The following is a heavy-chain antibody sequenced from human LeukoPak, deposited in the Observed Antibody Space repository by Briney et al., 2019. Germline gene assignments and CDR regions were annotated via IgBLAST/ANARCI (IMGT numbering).Heavy chain of an antibody. Sequence: GGSLRLSCAASGFSVSTFYMSWVRQAPGKGLEWVSSISSSSSYIYYADSVKGRFTISRDNAKNSLYLQMNSLRAEDTAVYYCARVMSGGSCYGHWGQGTLVTVSS. CDR3: ARVMSGGSCYGH. CDR1: GFSVSTFY. V-gene: IGHV3-21*01. CDR2: ISSSSSYI. D-gene: IGHD2-15*01. J-gene: IGHJ4*02.